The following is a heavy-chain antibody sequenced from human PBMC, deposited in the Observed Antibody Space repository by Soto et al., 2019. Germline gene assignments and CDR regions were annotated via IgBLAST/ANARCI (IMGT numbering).Heavy chain of an antibody. J-gene: IGHJ4*02. Sequence: GGSLRLSCAASGLTFSSYSMNWVRQAPGKGLEWVSYISSTSGTIYYAVSVKGRFTISRDNAKDSLYLQMNSLRDEDTAVYYCAKNPPYGDYGNYYFDYWGQGTLVTVSS. CDR3: AKNPPYGDYGNYYFDY. D-gene: IGHD4-17*01. CDR1: GLTFSSYS. CDR2: ISSTSGTI. V-gene: IGHV3-48*02.